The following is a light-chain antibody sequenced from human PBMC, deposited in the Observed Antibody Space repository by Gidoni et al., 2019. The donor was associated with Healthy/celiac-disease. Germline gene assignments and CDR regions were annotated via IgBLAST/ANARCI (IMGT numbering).Light chain of an antibody. CDR3: AAWDDSLNGVV. Sequence: QSVLTQPPSASGTPGQRFTISCSGSSSNLGSNTVNWYQQLPGTAPKLLIDSNNQRPSGVPDRFSGSKSGTSASLAISGLQSEDEADYYCAAWDDSLNGVVFGGGTKLTVL. CDR2: SNN. J-gene: IGLJ2*01. CDR1: SSNLGSNT. V-gene: IGLV1-44*01.